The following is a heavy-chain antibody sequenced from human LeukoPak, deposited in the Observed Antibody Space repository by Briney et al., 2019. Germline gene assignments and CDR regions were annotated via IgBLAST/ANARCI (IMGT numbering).Heavy chain of an antibody. CDR1: GGAFSSYA. CDR2: IISIFGTA. V-gene: IGHV1-69*13. J-gene: IGHJ4*02. Sequence: GASVKVSCKASGGAFSSYATSWVRQAPGQGLEWMGGIISIFGTANYAQKFQGRVTITADESTSTAYMELSSLTSEDTALYFCARGRWVGTTQAYYLDYWGQGTLVTVSS. CDR3: ARGRWVGTTQAYYLDY. D-gene: IGHD1-26*01.